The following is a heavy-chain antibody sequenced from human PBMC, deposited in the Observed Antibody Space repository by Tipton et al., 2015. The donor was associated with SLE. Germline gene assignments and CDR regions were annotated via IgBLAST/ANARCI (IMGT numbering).Heavy chain of an antibody. J-gene: IGHJ5*02. Sequence: TLSLTCTVSGGSISTNTYFWGWIRQPPGKGLEWIGNIHYSGDTYYNPSLRSRVTISVDTSKNQFSLKLSSVTAADTAMYYCARDRAFTKGSGRAGGWFDPWGQGTPVTVSS. CDR1: GGSISTNTYF. CDR3: ARDRAFTKGSGRAGGWFDP. D-gene: IGHD6-19*01. V-gene: IGHV4-39*02. CDR2: IHYSGDT.